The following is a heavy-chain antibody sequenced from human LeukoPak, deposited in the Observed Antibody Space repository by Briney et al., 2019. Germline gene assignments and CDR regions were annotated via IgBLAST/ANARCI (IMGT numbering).Heavy chain of an antibody. CDR2: IYHSGST. D-gene: IGHD1-26*01. CDR1: GYSISSGYY. CDR3: ARIPIVGAESFDY. V-gene: IGHV4-38-2*02. J-gene: IGHJ4*02. Sequence: SETLSLTCTVSGYSISSGYYWGWIRQPPGKGLEWIGSIYHSGSTYYNPSLKSRVTISVDTSKNQFSLKLSSVTAADTAVYYCARIPIVGAESFDYWGQGTLVTVSS.